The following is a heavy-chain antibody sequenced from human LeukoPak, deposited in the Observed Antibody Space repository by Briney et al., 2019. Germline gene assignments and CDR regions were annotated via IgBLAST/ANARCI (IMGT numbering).Heavy chain of an antibody. CDR1: GYTFTGYY. J-gene: IGHJ4*02. CDR3: ARDGYYDSSGYW. CDR2: INPNSGGT. Sequence: ASGKVSCKGSGYTFTGYYMHWVRQAPGQGLEWMGRINPNSGGTNYAQKFQGRVTMTRDTSISTAYMELSRLRSDDTAVYYCARDGYYDSSGYWWGQGTLVTVSS. D-gene: IGHD3-22*01. V-gene: IGHV1-2*06.